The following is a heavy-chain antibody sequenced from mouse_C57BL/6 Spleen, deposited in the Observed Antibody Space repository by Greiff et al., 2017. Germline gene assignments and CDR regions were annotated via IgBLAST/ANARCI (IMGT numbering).Heavy chain of an antibody. D-gene: IGHD1-1*01. CDR2: IDPENGDT. CDR3: TKYYYGSSYDDY. J-gene: IGHJ2*01. V-gene: IGHV14-4*01. Sequence: VQLQQSGAELVRPGASVKLSCTASGFNIKDDYMHWVKQRPEQGLEWIGWIDPENGDTEYASKFQGKATITADTSSNTAYLQLSSLTSEDTAVYYCTKYYYGSSYDDYWGQGTTLTVSS. CDR1: GFNIKDDY.